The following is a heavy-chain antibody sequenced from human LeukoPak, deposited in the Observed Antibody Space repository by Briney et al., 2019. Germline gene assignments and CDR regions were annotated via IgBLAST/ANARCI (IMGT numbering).Heavy chain of an antibody. CDR2: INHSGTT. Sequence: SETLSLTCAVYGGSFSGYYWSWIRQPPGKGLEWIGEINHSGTTNSNPSLKSRVTISVDTSRNHFSLNLRSETAADTAVFYCARGPDYGNYVFDYWGQGTLVTVSS. CDR1: GGSFSGYY. CDR3: ARGPDYGNYVFDY. V-gene: IGHV4-34*01. D-gene: IGHD4-11*01. J-gene: IGHJ4*02.